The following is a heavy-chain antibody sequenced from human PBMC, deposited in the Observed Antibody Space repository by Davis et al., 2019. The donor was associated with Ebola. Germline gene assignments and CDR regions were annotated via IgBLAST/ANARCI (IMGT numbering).Heavy chain of an antibody. D-gene: IGHD3-16*01. CDR2: VSVPGLT. CDR3: AKDIQGGSSYLDY. J-gene: IGHJ4*02. Sequence: GESLKISCTGSGFSFSDYAMSWVRQAPGKGLEWVSDVSVPGLTHYADPVKGRFTISRDISKNTVYLQMNCLRVEDTAIYYCAKDIQGGSSYLDYWGQGTQVTVSS. CDR1: GFSFSDYA. V-gene: IGHV3-23*01.